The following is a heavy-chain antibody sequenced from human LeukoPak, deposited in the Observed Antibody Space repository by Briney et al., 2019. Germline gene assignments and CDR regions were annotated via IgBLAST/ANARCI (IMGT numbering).Heavy chain of an antibody. D-gene: IGHD5-18*01. CDR1: GFTFSSYW. Sequence: GGSLRLSCAASGFTFSSYWMSWVRQAPGKGLEWVAVISYDGSNKYYADSVKGRFTISRDNSKNTLYLQMNSLRAEDTAVYYCARDSLYTDTSLGRYYYYYYMDVWGKGTTVTASS. J-gene: IGHJ6*03. CDR3: ARDSLYTDTSLGRYYYYYYMDV. V-gene: IGHV3-30-3*01. CDR2: ISYDGSNK.